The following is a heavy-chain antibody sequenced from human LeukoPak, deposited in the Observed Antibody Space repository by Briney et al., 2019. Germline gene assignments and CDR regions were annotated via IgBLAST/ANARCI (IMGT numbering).Heavy chain of an antibody. CDR1: GFTFSDYA. CDR2: ISSNGGST. V-gene: IGHV3-64*01. CDR3: ARDNLRSRWLQPGDY. D-gene: IGHD5-24*01. Sequence: GGSRRLSCAASGFTFSDYAMHWVRQPPGKGLEYVSAISSNGGSTYYANSVKGRFTISRDNSKNTLYLQMGSLRAEDMAVYYCARDNLRSRWLQPGDYWGQGTLVTVSS. J-gene: IGHJ4*02.